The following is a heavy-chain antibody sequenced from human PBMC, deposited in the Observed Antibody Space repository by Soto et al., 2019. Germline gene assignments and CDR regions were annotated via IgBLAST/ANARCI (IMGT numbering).Heavy chain of an antibody. V-gene: IGHV3-74*01. Sequence: GGSLRLSCAVSGFTFSSYWMHWVRQAPGKGLVWVSRINSDGSITDYADSVKGRFTISRDNAENTLYLQMNSLRAEDTAVYYCVRVNFFDFWGQGTLVTVSS. CDR3: VRVNFFDF. CDR1: GFTFSSYW. J-gene: IGHJ4*02. CDR2: INSDGSIT.